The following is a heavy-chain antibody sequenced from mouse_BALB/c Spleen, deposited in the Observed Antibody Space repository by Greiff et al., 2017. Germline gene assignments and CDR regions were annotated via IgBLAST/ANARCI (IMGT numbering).Heavy chain of an antibody. J-gene: IGHJ3*01. CDR1: GYTFTSYW. CDR3: ATDGFAY. V-gene: IGHV1-69*02. Sequence: VQLQQPGAELVKPGASVKLSCKASGYTFTSYWMHWVKQRPGQGLEWIGEIDPSDSYTNYNQKFKGKATLTVDKSSSTAYMQLSSLTSEDSAVYYCATDGFAYWGQGTLVTVSA. CDR2: IDPSDSYT.